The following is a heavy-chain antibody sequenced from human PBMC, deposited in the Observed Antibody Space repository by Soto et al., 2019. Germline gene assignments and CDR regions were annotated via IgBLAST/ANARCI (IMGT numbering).Heavy chain of an antibody. Sequence: QVQLVESGGGVVQPGRSLRLSCAASGFTFSGYGMHWVRQAPGKGLEWVAVISYDGSNKYYADSVKGRFTISRDNSKNTLYLQMNSLRAEDTAVYYCAKPRGTTVTTDFDYWGQGTLVTVSS. V-gene: IGHV3-30*18. CDR2: ISYDGSNK. D-gene: IGHD4-17*01. CDR3: AKPRGTTVTTDFDY. CDR1: GFTFSGYG. J-gene: IGHJ4*02.